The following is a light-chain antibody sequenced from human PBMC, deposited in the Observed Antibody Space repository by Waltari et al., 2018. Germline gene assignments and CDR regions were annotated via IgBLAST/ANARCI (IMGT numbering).Light chain of an antibody. V-gene: IGLV1-47*02. CDR3: AAWDDSLSGHVV. CDR1: SSNIGSHY. CDR2: TDK. Sequence: QSVLTQPPSASGTPGQRVTISCSGSSSNIGSHYVYWYHHLPGTAPNLLIYTDKQRPSGFPARFSGSKSGTSASLAISGLRSEDEGDYYCAAWDDSLSGHVVFGGGTKLTVL. J-gene: IGLJ2*01.